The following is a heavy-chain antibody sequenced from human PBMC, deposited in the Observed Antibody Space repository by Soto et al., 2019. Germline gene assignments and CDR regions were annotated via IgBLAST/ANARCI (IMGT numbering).Heavy chain of an antibody. Sequence: GASVKVSCKASRYSFSSYAISWVRQAPGQGLEWMGWISAYNGNTRYAQNFQDRVTMTTDTSTSTAYMELRSLRSDDTAVYYCARDPRVYYDSSGYYWVYWGQGTLVTVSS. CDR3: ARDPRVYYDSSGYYWVY. D-gene: IGHD3-22*01. CDR1: RYSFSSYA. V-gene: IGHV1-18*01. J-gene: IGHJ4*02. CDR2: ISAYNGNT.